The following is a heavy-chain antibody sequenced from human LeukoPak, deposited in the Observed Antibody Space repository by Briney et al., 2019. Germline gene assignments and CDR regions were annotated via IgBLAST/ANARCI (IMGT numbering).Heavy chain of an antibody. Sequence: SGGSLRLSCAASGFTFSDYYMSWIRQAPGKGLEWVSYISSSGSTIYYADSVKGRFTISRDNAKNSLYLQMNSLRAEDTAVYYCARVPDGDYGYWFDPWGQGTLVTVSS. V-gene: IGHV3-11*04. CDR3: ARVPDGDYGYWFDP. J-gene: IGHJ5*02. CDR1: GFTFSDYY. CDR2: ISSSGSTI. D-gene: IGHD4-17*01.